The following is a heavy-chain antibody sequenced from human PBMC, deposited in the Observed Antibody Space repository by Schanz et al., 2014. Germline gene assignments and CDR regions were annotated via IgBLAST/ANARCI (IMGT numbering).Heavy chain of an antibody. J-gene: IGHJ4*02. Sequence: QGQLVQSGAEVKKPGASAKVSCRASGYTFTRSYIYWVRQAPGQGLECLGRINPNNGGTNFAQKFLGRVTMTRDTSVSTAYMELSRLTPDDTALYYCARDRDQWDGNFCDFWGQGTLVTVSS. D-gene: IGHD1-26*01. CDR2: INPNNGGT. CDR1: GYTFTRSY. CDR3: ARDRDQWDGNFCDF. V-gene: IGHV1-2*06.